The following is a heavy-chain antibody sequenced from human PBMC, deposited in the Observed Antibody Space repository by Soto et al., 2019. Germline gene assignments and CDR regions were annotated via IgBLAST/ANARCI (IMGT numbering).Heavy chain of an antibody. V-gene: IGHV3-7*03. J-gene: IGHJ4*02. Sequence: PGGSLRLSCAASGFRFNTYWMSWVRQAPGKGLERVANIQEDGSAQYYVDSVKGRFTISRDNAKNSLYLQMNSLRAEDTAVYFCARDPWDLWGQGALVTVSS. D-gene: IGHD1-26*01. CDR3: ARDPWDL. CDR1: GFRFNTYW. CDR2: IQEDGSAQ.